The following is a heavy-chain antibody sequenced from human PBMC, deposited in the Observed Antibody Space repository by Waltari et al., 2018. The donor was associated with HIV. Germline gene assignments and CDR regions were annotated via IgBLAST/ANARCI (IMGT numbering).Heavy chain of an antibody. CDR3: VKEHQYSHTWYSYYGMDV. D-gene: IGHD6-13*01. CDR1: GFTFSNYG. CDR2: ISGSGGNT. J-gene: IGHJ6*02. V-gene: IGHV3-23*01. Sequence: EVQLLESGGGLVQTGGSLRLSCAASGFTFSNYGMNWVRQAPGKGLGWLSAISGSGGNTYYADSLKGRFTISRDNSKNTLYLQMNSLRAEDTAVYFCVKEHQYSHTWYSYYGMDVWGQGTTVTVSS.